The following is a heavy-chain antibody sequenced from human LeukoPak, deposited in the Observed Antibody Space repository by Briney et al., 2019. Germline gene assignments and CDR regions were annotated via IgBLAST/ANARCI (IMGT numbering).Heavy chain of an antibody. CDR1: GFTFSSYE. D-gene: IGHD3-10*02. V-gene: IGHV3-48*03. J-gene: IGHJ6*04. CDR2: ISSSGSTI. Sequence: GGPLRLSCAAPGFTFSSYELNWVRQAPGKGLEWVSYISSSGSTIYYADSVKGRFTISRDNAKNSLYLQMNSLRAEDTAVYYCAELGITMIGGVWGKGTTVTISS. CDR3: AELGITMIGGV.